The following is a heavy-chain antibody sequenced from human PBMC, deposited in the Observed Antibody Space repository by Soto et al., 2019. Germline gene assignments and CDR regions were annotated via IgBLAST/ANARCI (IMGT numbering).Heavy chain of an antibody. CDR1: GFTFSSYW. CDR2: IKEDGSDM. V-gene: IGHV3-7*01. J-gene: IGHJ4*02. CDR3: ATEVWVYYDFWSGYSDH. Sequence: EVQLVESGGGLVQPGGSLRLSCAASGFTFSSYWMSWVRQAPGKGLEWVANIKEDGSDMYYVDSVKGRFTISRDNAKNSLYLQMNSLRAEATAVYYCATEVWVYYDFWSGYSDHWGQGTLVTVSS. D-gene: IGHD3-3*01.